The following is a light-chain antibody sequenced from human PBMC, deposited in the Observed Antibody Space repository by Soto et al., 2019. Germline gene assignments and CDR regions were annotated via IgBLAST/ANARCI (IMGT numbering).Light chain of an antibody. CDR2: KTS. CDR1: QSIDNW. Sequence: DIQMTQSPSTVSASVGDRVTIGGRASQSIDNWLAWYQQKPGKAPTLLIYKTSTLESGVASRFSGSGSGTEFTLTISSLQPDDFATYYCQHYKSYSMTFGQGTRLEIK. V-gene: IGKV1-5*03. J-gene: IGKJ5*01. CDR3: QHYKSYSMT.